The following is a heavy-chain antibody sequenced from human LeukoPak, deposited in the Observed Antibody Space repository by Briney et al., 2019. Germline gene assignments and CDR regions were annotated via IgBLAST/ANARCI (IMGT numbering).Heavy chain of an antibody. D-gene: IGHD2-21*01. V-gene: IGHV1-2*02. CDR2: INPNSDYT. CDR1: GYTFTSYY. CDR3: AVAPGDY. J-gene: IGHJ4*02. Sequence: ASVKVSCKASGYTFTSYYTHWVRQAPGQGLEWMGWINPNSDYTFYAQKFQGRVTLTRDTSISTDYMELTTLTSDDTALTYCAVAPGDYWGQGTLVSVSA.